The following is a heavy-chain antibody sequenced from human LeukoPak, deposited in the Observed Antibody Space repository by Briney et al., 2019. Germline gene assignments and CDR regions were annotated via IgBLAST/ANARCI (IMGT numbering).Heavy chain of an antibody. Sequence: GGSLILSCAASGFTFTTYAMSWVRQAPGKGLEWVSSIGSSTYYADSVKGRFTISRDDSKNTLYLQMNSLRSEDTAVYYCARDRTYCSAGSCPQLDYWGQGTLVTVSS. D-gene: IGHD2-15*01. CDR3: ARDRTYCSAGSCPQLDY. CDR2: IGSST. CDR1: GFTFTTYA. V-gene: IGHV3-23*01. J-gene: IGHJ4*02.